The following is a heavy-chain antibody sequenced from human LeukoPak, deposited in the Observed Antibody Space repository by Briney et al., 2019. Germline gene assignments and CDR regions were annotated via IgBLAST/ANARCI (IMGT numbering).Heavy chain of an antibody. CDR3: ARDLGSSGYSDAFDI. CDR2: IYHSGST. Sequence: SETLSLTCAVSGGSISSSNWWSWVRPPPGKGLEWIGEIYHSGSTNYNPSLKSRVTISVDKSKNQFSLKLSSVTAADTAVYYCARDLGSSGYSDAFDIWGQGTMVTVSS. CDR1: GGSISSSNW. D-gene: IGHD3-22*01. J-gene: IGHJ3*02. V-gene: IGHV4-4*02.